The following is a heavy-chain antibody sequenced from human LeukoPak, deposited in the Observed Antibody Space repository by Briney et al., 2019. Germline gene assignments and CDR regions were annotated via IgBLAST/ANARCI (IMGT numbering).Heavy chain of an antibody. J-gene: IGHJ4*02. CDR2: IWYGGSNK. CDR1: GFTFSSYG. V-gene: IGHV3-33*08. D-gene: IGHD3-9*01. Sequence: GGSLRLSCAASGFTFSSYGMHWVRQAPGKGLEWVAVIWYGGSNKYYADSVKGRFTISRDNSKNTLYLQMNSLRAEDTAVYYCARDHDILTGYYSVYWGQGTLVTVSS. CDR3: ARDHDILTGYYSVY.